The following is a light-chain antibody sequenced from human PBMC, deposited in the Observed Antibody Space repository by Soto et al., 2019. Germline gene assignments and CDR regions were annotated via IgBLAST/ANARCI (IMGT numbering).Light chain of an antibody. CDR3: CSYAGSSTSYVV. J-gene: IGLJ2*01. Sequence: QSVLTQPASVSGSPGQSITISCTGTSSDVGNYNVISWYQQHPGKTPKLMIYEGSKRPSGVSNRFSGSKSGNTASLTISGLQAEDEADYYCCSYAGSSTSYVVFGGGTQLTVL. CDR2: EGS. CDR1: SSDVGNYNV. V-gene: IGLV2-23*01.